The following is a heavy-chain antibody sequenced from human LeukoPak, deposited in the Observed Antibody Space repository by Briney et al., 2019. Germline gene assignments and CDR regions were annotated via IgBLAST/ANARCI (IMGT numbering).Heavy chain of an antibody. CDR3: ARRGGGITMIAAFDP. Sequence: PSETLSLTCTVSGGSISSYYWSWIRQPPGKGLEWIGYIYYSGSTNYNPSLKSRVTISVDTSKNQFSLKLSSVTAADTAVYYCARRGGGITMIAAFDPWGQGTLVTVSS. J-gene: IGHJ5*02. CDR2: IYYSGST. D-gene: IGHD3-22*01. CDR1: GGSISSYY. V-gene: IGHV4-59*01.